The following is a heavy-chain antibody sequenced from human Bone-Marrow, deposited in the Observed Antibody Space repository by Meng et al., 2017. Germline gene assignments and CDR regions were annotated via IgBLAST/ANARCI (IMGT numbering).Heavy chain of an antibody. D-gene: IGHD2-15*01. CDR1: GGTFSSYA. J-gene: IGHJ4*02. Sequence: SVKVSCKASGGTFSSYAISWVRQAPGQGLEWMGGIIPIFGTANYAQKFQGRVTITTDESTSTAYMELSSLRSEDTAVYYRAREMGVYCSGGSCYSGDYYFDYWGRGTLVTVSS. CDR3: AREMGVYCSGGSCYSGDYYFDY. CDR2: IIPIFGTA. V-gene: IGHV1-69*05.